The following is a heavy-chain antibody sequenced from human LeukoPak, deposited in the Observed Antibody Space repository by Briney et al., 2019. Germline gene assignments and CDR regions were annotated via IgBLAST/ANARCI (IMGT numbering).Heavy chain of an antibody. CDR2: IRYDGTNK. V-gene: IGHV3-30*02. J-gene: IGHJ3*02. Sequence: GGSLRLSCAASGFTFSSYDMHWVRQAPGKGLEWVTFIRYDGTNKYYTDSVKGRFTISRDNSKNTLYLQMNSLRAEDTAVYYCAKDQNGIDVVLTHDAFDIWGQGTMVTVSS. D-gene: IGHD2-2*01. CDR1: GFTFSSYD. CDR3: AKDQNGIDVVLTHDAFDI.